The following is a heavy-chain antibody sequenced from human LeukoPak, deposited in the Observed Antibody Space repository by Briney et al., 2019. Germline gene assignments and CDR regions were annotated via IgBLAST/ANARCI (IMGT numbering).Heavy chain of an antibody. J-gene: IGHJ4*02. CDR1: GGSFSGYY. D-gene: IGHD3/OR15-3a*01. V-gene: IGHV4-59*08. Sequence: SETLSLTCAVYGGSFSGYYWSWIRQPPGKGLEWIGYIYYSGSTNYNPSLKSRVTISVDTSKNQFSLKLSSVTAADTAVYYCARNDLPPYPLFDYWGQGTLVTVSS. CDR2: IYYSGST. CDR3: ARNDLPPYPLFDY.